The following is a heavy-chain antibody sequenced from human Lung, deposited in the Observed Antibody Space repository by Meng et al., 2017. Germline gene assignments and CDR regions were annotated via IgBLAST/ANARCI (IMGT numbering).Heavy chain of an antibody. J-gene: IGHJ4*02. CDR3: ARGPTTMAHDFDY. D-gene: IGHD4-11*01. CDR2: INHSGST. V-gene: IGHV4-34*01. CDR1: GGSFSDYY. Sequence: QGQLHQGAAGLLKPSETLSLPCVVSGGSFSDYYWSWIRQPPGKGLEWIGEINHSGSTNYNPSLESRATISVDTSQNNLSLKLSSVTAADSAVYYCARGPTTMAHDFDYWGQGTLVTVSS.